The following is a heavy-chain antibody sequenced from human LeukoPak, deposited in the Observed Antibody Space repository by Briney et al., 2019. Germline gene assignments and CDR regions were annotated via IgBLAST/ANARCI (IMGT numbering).Heavy chain of an antibody. Sequence: PSETLSLTCTVSGGSISSYYWSWIRQPPGKGLEWIGYIYYSGSTNYNPSLKSRVTISVDTSKNQFSLKLSSVTAADTAVYYCARRRVVVVPAAINHYFDYWGQGTLVTVSS. J-gene: IGHJ4*02. CDR3: ARRRVVVVPAAINHYFDY. D-gene: IGHD2-2*01. V-gene: IGHV4-59*12. CDR1: GGSISSYY. CDR2: IYYSGST.